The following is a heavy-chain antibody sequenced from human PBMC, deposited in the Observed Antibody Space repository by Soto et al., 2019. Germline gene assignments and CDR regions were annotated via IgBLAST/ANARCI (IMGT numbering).Heavy chain of an antibody. CDR2: IKSKTDGGTT. CDR3: TTGRYSDNGNSYFSLLV. CDR1: GFNFKHHS. V-gene: IGHV3-15*01. D-gene: IGHD3-22*01. J-gene: IGHJ4*01. Sequence: PGGSLRLSCAASGFAASGFNFKHHSMSWVRQAPGKGLEWVGRIKSKTDGGTTDYAAPVKGRFTISRDDSKNTLYLQMNTLETEDTAVYYCTTGRYSDNGNSYFSLLVWGHGTLVTVSS.